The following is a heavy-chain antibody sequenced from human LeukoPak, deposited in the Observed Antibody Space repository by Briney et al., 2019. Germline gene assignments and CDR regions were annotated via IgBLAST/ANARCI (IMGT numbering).Heavy chain of an antibody. Sequence: GGSLRLSCAASGLTFSDFWMTWVRQAPGRGLEWVANIKHDGSEKYYLDSVKGRFTVSRDNAKNSLFLQMNSLRVEDTAVYYCARDPLSYLGEIDTSSYYFDYWGQGTLATVSS. J-gene: IGHJ4*02. CDR3: ARDPLSYLGEIDTSSYYFDY. V-gene: IGHV3-7*01. D-gene: IGHD3-16*01. CDR2: IKHDGSEK. CDR1: GLTFSDFW.